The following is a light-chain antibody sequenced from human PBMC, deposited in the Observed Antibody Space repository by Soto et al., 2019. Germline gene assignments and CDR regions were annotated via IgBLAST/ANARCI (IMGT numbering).Light chain of an antibody. CDR3: QQYNNWPLT. J-gene: IGKJ4*01. CDR2: GAS. CDR1: QSVNRK. Sequence: EIVMTQSPATLSVSPGARATLSCRASQSVNRKLAWYQQKPGQAPRLLIYGASTRATGIPATFSGSGPGTDFTLTISTLQSEDFAVYYCQQYNNWPLTFGGGTKVDIK. V-gene: IGKV3-15*01.